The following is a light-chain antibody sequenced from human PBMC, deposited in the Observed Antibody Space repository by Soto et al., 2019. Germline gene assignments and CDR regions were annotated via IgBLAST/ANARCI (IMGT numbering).Light chain of an antibody. Sequence: QSVLTQPASVSGSPGQSITISCTGTSSDVGGYNYVSWYQHHPGKAPKFIIFDVRNRPSGVSNPFSGSKSGNTASLTISALQPEDEADYYCSSYTTGNTRQIVFGTGTKVTVL. CDR1: SSDVGGYNY. CDR2: DVR. V-gene: IGLV2-14*03. CDR3: SSYTTGNTRQIV. J-gene: IGLJ1*01.